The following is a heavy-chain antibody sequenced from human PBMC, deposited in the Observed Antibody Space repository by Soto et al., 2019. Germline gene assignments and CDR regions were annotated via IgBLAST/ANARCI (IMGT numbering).Heavy chain of an antibody. Sequence: PGGFLRLSCAASGFTFSTYNMNWVRQAPGKGLEWVSSISSSPTYIYYADSVRGRFTISRDNAKNSLFLQVSSLRAEDTAVYYCAADPGYGSGSYYNVPVRYDYWGQGTLVTVSS. CDR3: AADPGYGSGSYYNVPVRYDY. J-gene: IGHJ4*02. D-gene: IGHD3-10*01. CDR2: ISSSPTYI. CDR1: GFTFSTYN. V-gene: IGHV3-21*01.